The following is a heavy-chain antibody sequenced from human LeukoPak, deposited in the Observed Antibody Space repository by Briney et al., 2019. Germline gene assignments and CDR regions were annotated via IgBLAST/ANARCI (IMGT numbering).Heavy chain of an antibody. CDR1: GYSFTSYW. CDR2: IYPGDSDT. J-gene: IGHJ3*02. Sequence: GESLKISCKGSGYSFTSYWIGWVRQMPGKGLEWMGIIYPGDSDTRYSPSFQGQVTISADKSISTAYLQWSSLKASDTAMYYCARPHSSGWYGRGVFDIWGQGTMVTVSS. CDR3: ARPHSSGWYGRGVFDI. V-gene: IGHV5-51*01. D-gene: IGHD6-19*01.